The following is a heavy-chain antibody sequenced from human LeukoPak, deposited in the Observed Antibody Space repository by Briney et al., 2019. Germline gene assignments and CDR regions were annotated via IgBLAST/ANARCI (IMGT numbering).Heavy chain of an antibody. D-gene: IGHD6-19*01. V-gene: IGHV1-2*02. CDR3: ARTISGWYLFDY. CDR1: XYTFTGYY. J-gene: IGHJ4*02. Sequence: ASVXXXXXXSXYTFTGYYMHWVRQAPGQGLEWMGWINPNSGGTNYAQKFQGRVTMTRETSISTAYMELSRLRSDDTAVYYCARTISGWYLFDYWGQGTLVTVSS. CDR2: INPNSGGT.